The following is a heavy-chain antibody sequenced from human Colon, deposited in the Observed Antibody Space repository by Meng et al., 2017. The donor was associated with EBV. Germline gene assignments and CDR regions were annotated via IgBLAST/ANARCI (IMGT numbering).Heavy chain of an antibody. Sequence: QLQEPGPGLVKPSETLSLTCIFSGDSVSDTNHFWGWVRQAPGKGLEWVGSINSNWNTYSNPSLTSRVTMSLDTSKNQFSLKLSSVTAADTAVYYCVRVRGDFDYWGQGTLVTVSS. V-gene: IGHV4-39*07. CDR3: VRVRGDFDY. D-gene: IGHD3-16*01. J-gene: IGHJ4*02. CDR1: GDSVSDTNHF. CDR2: INSNWNT.